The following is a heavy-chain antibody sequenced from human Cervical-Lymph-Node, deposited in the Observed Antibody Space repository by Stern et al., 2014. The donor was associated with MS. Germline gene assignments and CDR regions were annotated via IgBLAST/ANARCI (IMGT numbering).Heavy chain of an antibody. Sequence: EVQLVQSGAEVKKPGESLTISCKGFGYSFKIYWIAWVRQTPGKGLEWMGIIYPDDSDTGYSPSFQGQVTFSVDKSISAAYLQWSSLKPSDTATYFCARRGMDVWGQGTSVTVSS. CDR2: IYPDDSDT. CDR3: ARRGMDV. V-gene: IGHV5-51*01. CDR1: GYSFKIYW. J-gene: IGHJ6*02.